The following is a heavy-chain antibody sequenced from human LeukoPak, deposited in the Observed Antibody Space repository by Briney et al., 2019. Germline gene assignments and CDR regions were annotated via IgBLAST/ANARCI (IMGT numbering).Heavy chain of an antibody. CDR3: ARDWIAAAGYGDLWSYYYGMDV. Sequence: PGGSLRLSCAASGFTVSSNYMSWVRQAPGKGLEWVSVIYSGGSTYYADSVKGRFTISRDNSKNTLYLQMNSLRAEDTAVYYCARDWIAAAGYGDLWSYYYGMDVWGQGTTVTVSS. D-gene: IGHD6-13*01. J-gene: IGHJ6*02. CDR1: GFTVSSNY. V-gene: IGHV3-66*01. CDR2: IYSGGST.